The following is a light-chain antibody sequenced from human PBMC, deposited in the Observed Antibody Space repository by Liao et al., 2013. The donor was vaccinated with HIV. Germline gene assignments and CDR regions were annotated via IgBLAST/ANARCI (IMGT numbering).Light chain of an antibody. V-gene: IGLV3-21*04. Sequence: SYVLTQPPSVSVGPGKTATVTCGGDNIGSKSVHWYQQKPGQAPVLVMYDNSDRPSGIPERFSGSNSGNTATLTISRVEPGDEADYYCQVWDVSSDHWVFGGGTKLTVL. J-gene: IGLJ3*02. CDR2: DNS. CDR3: QVWDVSSDHWV. CDR1: NIGSKS.